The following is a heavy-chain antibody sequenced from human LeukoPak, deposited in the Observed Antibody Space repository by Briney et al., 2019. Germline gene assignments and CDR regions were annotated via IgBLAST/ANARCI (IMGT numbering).Heavy chain of an antibody. V-gene: IGHV3-30*18. CDR2: ILYDGSNK. J-gene: IGHJ3*02. CDR3: AKHSMIVVVITTNDAFDI. D-gene: IGHD3-22*01. Sequence: GSLRLSCAASGFTFSSYGMHWGRQAPGKGLEWVAVILYDGSNKYYADSVKGRFTISRDNSKNTLYLQMNSLRAEDTAVYYCAKHSMIVVVITTNDAFDIWGQGTMVTVSS. CDR1: GFTFSSYG.